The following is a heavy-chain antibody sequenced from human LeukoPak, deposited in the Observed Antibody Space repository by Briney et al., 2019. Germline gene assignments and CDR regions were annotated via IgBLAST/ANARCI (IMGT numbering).Heavy chain of an antibody. V-gene: IGHV1-18*01. D-gene: IGHD6-19*01. CDR1: GYTFTSYG. CDR3: ARDRSIAVAGEFDY. Sequence: ASVKVSRKASGYTFTSYGISWVRQAPGQGLEWMGWISAYNGNTNYAQKLQGRVTMTTDTSTSTAYMELRSLRSDDTAVYYCARDRSIAVAGEFDYWGQGTLVTVSS. CDR2: ISAYNGNT. J-gene: IGHJ4*02.